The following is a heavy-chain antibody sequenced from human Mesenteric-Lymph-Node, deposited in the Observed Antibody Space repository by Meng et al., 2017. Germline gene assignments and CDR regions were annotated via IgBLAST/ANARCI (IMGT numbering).Heavy chain of an antibody. CDR2: INGDGSST. D-gene: IGHD6-6*01. Sequence: EVQRVESGGGLVQPGGSRRLSWAASGFTFSSYWMHWVRQAPGKGLVWVSRINGDGSSTSYADSVKGRFTISRDNAKNTLYLQMNSLRAEDTAVYYCARADSSSVLVVYWGQGTLVTVSS. CDR3: ARADSSSVLVVY. V-gene: IGHV3-74*01. J-gene: IGHJ4*02. CDR1: GFTFSSYW.